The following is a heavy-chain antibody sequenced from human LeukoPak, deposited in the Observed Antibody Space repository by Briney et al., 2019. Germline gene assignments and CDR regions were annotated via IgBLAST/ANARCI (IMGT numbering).Heavy chain of an antibody. D-gene: IGHD4-17*01. V-gene: IGHV4-4*07. CDR2: IYTSGST. CDR3: ARISTVTTSRAYYYYYYMDV. CDR1: GGSISSYY. Sequence: PSETLSLTCTVSGGSISSYYWSWIRQPAGKGLECIGRIYTSGSTNYNPSLKSRVTMSVDTSKNQFSLKLSSVTAADTAVYYCARISTVTTSRAYYYYYYMDVWGKGTTVTVSS. J-gene: IGHJ6*03.